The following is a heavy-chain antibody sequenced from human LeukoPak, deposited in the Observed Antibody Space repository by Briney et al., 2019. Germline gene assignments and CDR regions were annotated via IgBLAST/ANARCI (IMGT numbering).Heavy chain of an antibody. CDR1: GFTLSNYN. Sequence: GGSLRLSCAASGFTLSNYNMIWVRQAPGKGLEWLSFISGSSASIQYADSVRGRITISRDNAKNSLFLQINGLRADDSAVYYCVRGHSVYDFLVYWGQGVLVTVSS. J-gene: IGHJ4*02. CDR2: ISGSSASI. D-gene: IGHD5/OR15-5a*01. CDR3: VRGHSVYDFLVY. V-gene: IGHV3-48*01.